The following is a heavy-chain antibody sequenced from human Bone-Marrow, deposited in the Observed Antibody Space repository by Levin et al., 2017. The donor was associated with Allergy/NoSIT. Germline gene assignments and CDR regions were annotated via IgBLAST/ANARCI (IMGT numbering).Heavy chain of an antibody. D-gene: IGHD6-13*01. CDR2: ISAYNGNT. CDR1: GYTFTSYG. CDR3: ASGVKNGSWYKSGYYYYGMDV. V-gene: IGHV1-18*01. Sequence: ASVKVSCKASGYTFTSYGISWVRQAPGQGLEWMGWISAYNGNTNYAQKLQGRVTMTTDTSTSTAYMELRSLRSDDTAVYYCASGVKNGSWYKSGYYYYGMDVWGQGTTVTVSS. J-gene: IGHJ6*02.